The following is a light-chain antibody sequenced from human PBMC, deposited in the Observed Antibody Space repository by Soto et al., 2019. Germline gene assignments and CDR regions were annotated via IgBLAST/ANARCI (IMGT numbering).Light chain of an antibody. J-gene: IGKJ1*01. CDR3: QQYNNWPT. CDR1: QSVSNN. Sequence: EIVLTQSPGTLSLSPGERAPLSCRASQSVSNNYLAWYQQKPGQAPRLLIYGASTRATGIPARFSGSGSGTEFTLTISSLQSEDFAVYYCQQYNNWPTFGQGTKVDI. V-gene: IGKV3-15*01. CDR2: GAS.